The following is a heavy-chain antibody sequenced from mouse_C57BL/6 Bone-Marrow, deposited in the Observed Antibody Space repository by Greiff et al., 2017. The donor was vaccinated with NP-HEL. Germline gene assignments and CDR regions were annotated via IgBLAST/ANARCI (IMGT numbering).Heavy chain of an antibody. CDR3: TRGRGYYGNYGGFAY. Sequence: VKLMESGAELVRPGASVTLSCKASGYTFTDYEMHWVKQTPVHGLEWIGAIDPETGGTAYNQKFKGKAILTADKSSSTAYMELRSLTSEDSAVYYCTRGRGYYGNYGGFAYWGQGTLVTVSA. CDR1: GYTFTDYE. CDR2: IDPETGGT. V-gene: IGHV1-15*01. D-gene: IGHD2-1*01. J-gene: IGHJ3*01.